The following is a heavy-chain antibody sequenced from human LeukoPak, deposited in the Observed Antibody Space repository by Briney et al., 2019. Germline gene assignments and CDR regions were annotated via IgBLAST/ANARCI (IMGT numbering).Heavy chain of an antibody. CDR2: ISSSGSTI. CDR3: ARGDYDILTGYDYYYYMDV. Sequence: QAGGSLRLSCAASGFTFSSYEMNWVRQAPGKGLEWVSYISSSGSTIYYADSVKGRFTISRDNAKNSLYLQMNSLRAEDTAVYYCARGDYDILTGYDYYYYMDVWGKGTTVTISS. V-gene: IGHV3-48*03. CDR1: GFTFSSYE. J-gene: IGHJ6*03. D-gene: IGHD3-9*01.